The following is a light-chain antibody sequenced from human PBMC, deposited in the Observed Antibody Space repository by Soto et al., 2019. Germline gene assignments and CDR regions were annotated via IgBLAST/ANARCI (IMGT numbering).Light chain of an antibody. CDR2: KAS. J-gene: IGKJ1*01. Sequence: DIQMTQSPSTLSASVGDRVTITCRASQSISSWLAWYQQKPGTPPKLLIYKASTLQSGVPSRFSGSGSGTEFTLTISILQPDDSATYYCQQYNYNWTFGQGTKV. V-gene: IGKV1-5*03. CDR3: QQYNYNWT. CDR1: QSISSW.